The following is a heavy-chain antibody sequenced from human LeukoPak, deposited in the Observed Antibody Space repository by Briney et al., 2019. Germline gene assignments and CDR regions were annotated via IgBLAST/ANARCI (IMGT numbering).Heavy chain of an antibody. Sequence: GGSLRLSCAASGFTFSSYAMSWVRQAPGKGLDWVSAISGSGGSTYYADSVKGRFTISRDNSKNTLYLQMNSLRAEDTAVYYCAKERNPTEYYDFWSGYLNYWGQGTLVTVSS. CDR3: AKERNPTEYYDFWSGYLNY. CDR2: ISGSGGST. D-gene: IGHD3-3*01. CDR1: GFTFSSYA. V-gene: IGHV3-23*01. J-gene: IGHJ4*02.